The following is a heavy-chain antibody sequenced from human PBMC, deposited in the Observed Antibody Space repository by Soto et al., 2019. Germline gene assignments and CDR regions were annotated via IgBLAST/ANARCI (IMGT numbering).Heavy chain of an antibody. CDR3: ASTPTSRFCATMPWRTNDY. V-gene: IGHV3-9*01. CDR1: GFALDDSA. J-gene: IGHJ4*02. CDR2: ISWNSGIK. D-gene: IGHD3-3*01. Sequence: LRLSCAASGFALDDSAMNWVRQAPGKGLEWVSGISWNSGIKGYADSVKGRFTISRDNAKKSLYLQMNSLRADGTAFYYCASTPTSRFCATMPWRTNDYRDQEXLVTIYS.